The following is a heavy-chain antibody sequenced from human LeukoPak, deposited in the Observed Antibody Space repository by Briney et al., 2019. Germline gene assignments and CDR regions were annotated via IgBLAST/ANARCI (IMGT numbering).Heavy chain of an antibody. J-gene: IGHJ4*02. CDR1: GFTFSSYV. CDR2: ISDDGINK. D-gene: IGHD1-14*01. V-gene: IGHV3-30-3*01. Sequence: GGSLRLSCAASGFTFSSYVMHWVRQAPGKGLEWVAVISDDGINKYYADSVKGRFTISRDNSKSALFLQLNSLRAEDTAVYYCARDHAALRYYFAYWGQGTLITVSS. CDR3: ARDHAALRYYFAY.